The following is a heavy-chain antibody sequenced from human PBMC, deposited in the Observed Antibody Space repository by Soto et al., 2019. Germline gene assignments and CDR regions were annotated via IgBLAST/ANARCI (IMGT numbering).Heavy chain of an antibody. D-gene: IGHD1-1*01. Sequence: EVQLLESGGGLVQPGGSLRLSCAASGFTFSSYAMSWVRQAPGKGLEWVSAISGSGGSTYYADSVKGRFTISRDNSMNTLYLQISSLRAEDKAVYYWAIEEMERQGSGFDYWGEGSLFTVSS. CDR3: AIEEMERQGSGFDY. J-gene: IGHJ4*02. CDR2: ISGSGGST. V-gene: IGHV3-23*01. CDR1: GFTFSSYA.